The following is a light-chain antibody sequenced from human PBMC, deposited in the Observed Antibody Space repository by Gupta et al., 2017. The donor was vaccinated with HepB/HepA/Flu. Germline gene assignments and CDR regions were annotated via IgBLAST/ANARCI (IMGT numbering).Light chain of an antibody. J-gene: IGKJ4*01. CDR3: QQRSNWPRT. CDR2: DAS. V-gene: IGKV3-11*01. Sequence: DIVLTQSPATLSLSPGERATLSCRASQSISSYLAWYQQKPVQAPRLLLYDASNRATGIPARFSGSGSGTDFTLTISSLEPEDFAVYYCQQRSNWPRTFGGGTKVEIK. CDR1: QSISSY.